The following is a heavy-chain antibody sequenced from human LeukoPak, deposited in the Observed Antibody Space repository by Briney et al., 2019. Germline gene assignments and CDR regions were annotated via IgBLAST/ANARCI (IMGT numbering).Heavy chain of an antibody. CDR3: VREHYYDSSGYSNY. CDR2: ISTYSDST. D-gene: IGHD3-22*01. V-gene: IGHV1-18*01. CDR1: GYTFTTYG. Sequence: ASVKVSCKASGYTFTTYGISWVRQAPGQGLEWMGRISTYSDSTNYARKFQGRVTMTTDTSTSTVYMELRSLRSDDTAVYYCVREHYYDSSGYSNYWGQGTLVTVSS. J-gene: IGHJ4*02.